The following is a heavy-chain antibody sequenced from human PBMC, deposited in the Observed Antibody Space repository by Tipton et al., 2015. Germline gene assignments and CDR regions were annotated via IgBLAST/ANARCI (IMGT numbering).Heavy chain of an antibody. CDR2: INHSGST. CDR3: VRLSITTWVGLLDS. J-gene: IGHJ5*01. D-gene: IGHD4-11*01. CDR1: GGSFSGYY. Sequence: TLSLTCAVYGGSFSGYYWSWIRQPPGKGLEWIGEINHSGSTNYNPSLKSRLTISVDRSKNQFSLQLNSVTPADTAVYYCVRLSITTWVGLLDSWGPGILVTVSS. V-gene: IGHV4-34*01.